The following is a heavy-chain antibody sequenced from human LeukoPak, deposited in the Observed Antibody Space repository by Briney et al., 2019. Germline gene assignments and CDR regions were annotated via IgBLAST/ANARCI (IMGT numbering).Heavy chain of an antibody. CDR2: ISGSGGST. CDR3: ARSSGYYPLYYFDY. CDR1: GFTFSSYA. D-gene: IGHD3-22*01. V-gene: IGHV3-23*01. Sequence: GGSLRLSCAASGFTFSSYAMSWVRQAPGKGLEWVSAISGSGGSTYYADSVKGRFTISRDNSKNTLYLQMNSLRAEDTAVYYCARSSGYYPLYYFDYWGQGTLVTVSS. J-gene: IGHJ4*02.